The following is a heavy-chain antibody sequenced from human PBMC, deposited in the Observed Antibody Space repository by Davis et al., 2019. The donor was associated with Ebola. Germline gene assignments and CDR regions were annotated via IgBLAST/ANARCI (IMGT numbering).Heavy chain of an antibody. D-gene: IGHD4-17*01. CDR1: GFTCSSYS. J-gene: IGHJ6*02. V-gene: IGHV3-21*01. CDR3: ARDSHGDYDHYYYYGMDV. CDR2: ISSSSSYI. Sequence: GESLKISCAASGFTCSSYSMNCVRQAPGKGLEWVSSISSSSSYIYYADSVKGRFTISRDNAKNSLYLQMNSLRAEDTAVYYCARDSHGDYDHYYYYGMDVWGQGTTVTVSS.